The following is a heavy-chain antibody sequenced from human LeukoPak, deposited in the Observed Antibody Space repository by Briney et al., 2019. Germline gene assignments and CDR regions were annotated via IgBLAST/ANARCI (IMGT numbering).Heavy chain of an antibody. CDR2: FDPEDGET. J-gene: IGHJ4*02. D-gene: IGHD3-22*01. CDR3: ATAVGDSSGYYPFDY. V-gene: IGHV1-24*01. Sequence: ASVKVFCKVSGYTLTELSMHWVRQTPGKGLEWMGGFDPEDGETIYAQKFQGRVTMTEDTSTDTAYMELSSLRSEDTAVYYCATAVGDSSGYYPFDYWGQGTLVTVSS. CDR1: GYTLTELS.